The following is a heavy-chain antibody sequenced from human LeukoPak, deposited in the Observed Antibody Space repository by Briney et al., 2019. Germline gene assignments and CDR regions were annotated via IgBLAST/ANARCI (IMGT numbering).Heavy chain of an antibody. Sequence: SETLSLTCTVSGGSISSYYWSWIRQPAGKGLEWIGRIYTSGSTNYNPSLKSRVTMSVDTSKNQFSLKLSSVTAADTAVYYCARAARDEHGTETYYNEGFDYWGQGTLVTVSS. V-gene: IGHV4-4*07. J-gene: IGHJ4*02. D-gene: IGHD3-10*01. CDR3: ARAARDEHGTETYYNEGFDY. CDR1: GGSISSYY. CDR2: IYTSGST.